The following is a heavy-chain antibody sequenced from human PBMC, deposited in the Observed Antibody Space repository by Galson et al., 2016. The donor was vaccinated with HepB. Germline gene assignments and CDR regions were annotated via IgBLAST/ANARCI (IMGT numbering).Heavy chain of an antibody. CDR1: GYSFTRYY. CDR2: IYPSDSDT. D-gene: IGHD2-2*01. CDR3: ARHHMHSLFDY. V-gene: IGHV5-51*01. Sequence: QSGAEVKKPGESLKISCKGSGYSFTRYYIAWVRQMPGKGLEWMGIIYPSDSDTRYSPSFQGQVTISADKPINTAYLQWSSLKASDTAMYYCARHHMHSLFDYWGRGTLVTVPS. J-gene: IGHJ4*02.